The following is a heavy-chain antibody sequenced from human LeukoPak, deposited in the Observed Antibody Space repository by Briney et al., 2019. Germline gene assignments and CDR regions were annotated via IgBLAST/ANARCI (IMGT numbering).Heavy chain of an antibody. CDR2: IHYSGST. CDR3: AVGDSGYEY. Sequence: SDPLSLPCTLSGHSISSYYWSCIRQPPGKAREWIGYIHYSGSTNYIPSLKSRVTISIDTSKNQFSLKVSSVTAADTAVYYCAVGDSGYEYWGQGILVTVSS. V-gene: IGHV4-59*07. D-gene: IGHD4-17*01. CDR1: GHSISSYY. J-gene: IGHJ4*02.